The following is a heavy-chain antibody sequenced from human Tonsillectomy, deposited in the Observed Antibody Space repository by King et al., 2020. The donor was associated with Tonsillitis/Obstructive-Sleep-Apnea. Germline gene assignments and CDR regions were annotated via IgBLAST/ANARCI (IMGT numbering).Heavy chain of an antibody. J-gene: IGHJ4*02. CDR3: TRDLGGWIDY. V-gene: IGHV3-49*04. CDR2: IRSKAYGGTT. D-gene: IGHD3-10*01. CDR1: GFTFGDYI. Sequence: VQLVESGGGLVQPGRSLRLSCAASGFTFGDYIMNWVRQAPGKGLEWVGFIRSKAYGGTTEYAASVKGRFTISRDDSKRIAYLQMNSLKTEDTAVYYCTRDLGGWIDYWGQGTLVNVSS.